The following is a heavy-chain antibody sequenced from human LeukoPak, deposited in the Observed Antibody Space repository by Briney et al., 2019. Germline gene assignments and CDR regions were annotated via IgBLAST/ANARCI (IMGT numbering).Heavy chain of an antibody. J-gene: IGHJ4*02. CDR2: ISSSGSTI. CDR1: GGSISSGGYS. Sequence: LSLTCAVSGGSISSGGYSWSWVRQAPGKGLEWVSYISSSGSTIYYADSVKGRFTISRDNAKNSLYLQMNSLRAEDTAVYYCARTMTTVVTPPDYWGQGTLVTVSS. V-gene: IGHV3-11*04. D-gene: IGHD4-23*01. CDR3: ARTMTTVVTPPDY.